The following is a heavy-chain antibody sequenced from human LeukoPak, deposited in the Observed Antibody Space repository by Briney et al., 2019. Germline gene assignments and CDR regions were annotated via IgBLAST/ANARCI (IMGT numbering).Heavy chain of an antibody. CDR1: GFTSSSYW. CDR2: IKQDGSEK. J-gene: IGHJ4*02. Sequence: GGSLRLSCAASGFTSSSYWMSWVRQAPGKGLEWVANIKQDGSEKYYVDSVKGRFTISRDNAKNSLYLQMNSLRAEDTAVYYCAREGYGDYGVAFDYWGQGTLVTVSS. D-gene: IGHD4-17*01. V-gene: IGHV3-7*01. CDR3: AREGYGDYGVAFDY.